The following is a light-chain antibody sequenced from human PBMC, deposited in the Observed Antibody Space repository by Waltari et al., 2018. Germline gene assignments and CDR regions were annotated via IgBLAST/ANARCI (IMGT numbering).Light chain of an antibody. CDR2: ATS. CDR3: QQYGSSPVT. Sequence: EIVLTQSPGTLSLSPGERAHLSCRASQSVSSSYFAWYQQKPGQAPRILIFATSSRATGIPDRFSGSGSGTDFTLTISRLEPEDFAVYYCQQYGSSPVTFGQGTKLEI. J-gene: IGKJ2*01. CDR1: QSVSSSY. V-gene: IGKV3-20*01.